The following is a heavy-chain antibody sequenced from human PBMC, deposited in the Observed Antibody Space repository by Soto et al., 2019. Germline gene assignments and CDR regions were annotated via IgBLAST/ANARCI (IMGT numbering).Heavy chain of an antibody. V-gene: IGHV1-8*01. CDR2: MNPNSGNT. Sequence: ASVKVSCKASGYTFTSYDINWVRQATGKGLEWMGWMNPNSGNTGYAQKFQGKVTMTRNTSISTAYMELSSLRSEDTAVYYCARDSPYNWFDPWGQGTLVTVSS. J-gene: IGHJ5*02. CDR1: GYTFTSYD. D-gene: IGHD5-18*01. CDR3: ARDSPYNWFDP.